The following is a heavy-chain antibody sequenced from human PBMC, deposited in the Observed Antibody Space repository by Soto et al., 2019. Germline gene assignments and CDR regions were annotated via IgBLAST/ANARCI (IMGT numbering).Heavy chain of an antibody. D-gene: IGHD6-19*01. Sequence: QVQLVQSGAEVKKPGASVKVSCKASGYTFTSYGISWVRQAPGQGLEWMGWISAYNCNTNYAQKLQGRVTMTTDTSTSTAYMELRSLRSDDTAVYYCARDLAVAGTRGIADYWGQGTLVTVSS. CDR2: ISAYNCNT. V-gene: IGHV1-18*01. CDR3: ARDLAVAGTRGIADY. CDR1: GYTFTSYG. J-gene: IGHJ4*02.